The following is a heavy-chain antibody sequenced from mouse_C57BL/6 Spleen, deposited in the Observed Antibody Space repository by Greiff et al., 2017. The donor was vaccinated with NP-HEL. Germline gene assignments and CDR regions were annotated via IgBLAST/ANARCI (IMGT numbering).Heavy chain of an antibody. J-gene: IGHJ3*01. CDR1: GYTFTSYR. CDR2: IDPSDSYT. V-gene: IGHV1-69*01. D-gene: IGHD3-2*02. Sequence: QVQLQQPGAELVMPGASVKLSCKASGYTFTSYRMHWVKQRPGQGLEWIGEIDPSDSYTNYNQKFKGKSTLTVDKSSSTAYMQLSSLTSEDSAVYYCARSRDSSGYAWFAYWGQGTLVTVSA. CDR3: ARSRDSSGYAWFAY.